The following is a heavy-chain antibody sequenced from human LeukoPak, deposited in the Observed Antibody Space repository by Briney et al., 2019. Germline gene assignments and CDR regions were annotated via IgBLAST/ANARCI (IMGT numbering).Heavy chain of an antibody. V-gene: IGHV1-69*01. Sequence: GGLIPIFGTANYAQRFQGRVTITADESTSTAYMELSSLRSEDTAVYYCARDYSSSSSWFDPWGQGTLVTVSS. D-gene: IGHD6-6*01. CDR2: LIPIFGTA. CDR3: ARDYSSSSSWFDP. J-gene: IGHJ5*02.